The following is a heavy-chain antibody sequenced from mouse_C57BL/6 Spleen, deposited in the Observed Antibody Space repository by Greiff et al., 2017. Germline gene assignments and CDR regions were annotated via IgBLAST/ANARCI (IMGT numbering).Heavy chain of an antibody. V-gene: IGHV5-4*01. CDR3: ARDPYYYGSSPYWYFDV. Sequence: EVQGVESGGGLVKPGGSLKLSCAASGFTFSSYAMSWVRQTPEKRLEWVATISDGGSYTYYPDNVKGRFTLSRDNAKNNLYLQMSHLKSEDTAMYYCARDPYYYGSSPYWYFDVWGTGTTVTVSS. J-gene: IGHJ1*03. CDR2: ISDGGSYT. CDR1: GFTFSSYA. D-gene: IGHD1-1*01.